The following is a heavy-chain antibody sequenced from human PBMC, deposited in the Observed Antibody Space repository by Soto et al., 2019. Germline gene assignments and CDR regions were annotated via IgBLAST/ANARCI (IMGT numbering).Heavy chain of an antibody. Sequence: ASVKVSCKASGYTFTSYYMHWVRQAPGQGLEWMGIINPSGGSTSYAQKFQGRVTMTRDTSTSTVYMELSSLRSEDTAVYYCARGGRRAPAGSRYGMDVWGQGTTVTVSS. CDR1: GYTFTSYY. D-gene: IGHD6-13*01. CDR2: INPSGGST. CDR3: ARGGRRAPAGSRYGMDV. J-gene: IGHJ6*02. V-gene: IGHV1-46*01.